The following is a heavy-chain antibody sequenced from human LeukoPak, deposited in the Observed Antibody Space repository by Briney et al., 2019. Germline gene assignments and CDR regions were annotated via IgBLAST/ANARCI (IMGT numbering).Heavy chain of an antibody. J-gene: IGHJ4*02. Sequence: SETLSLTCTVSGDSINDYYWTWIRQPPGKGLEWIGYIYYSGNTNYNPSLKSRVTISLDTSKNQFSLNLSSVTAADTAVYFCARLSSTHLPNYWGQGILVTVSS. CDR2: IYYSGNT. CDR3: ARLSSTHLPNY. V-gene: IGHV4-59*08. D-gene: IGHD6-13*01. CDR1: GDSINDYY.